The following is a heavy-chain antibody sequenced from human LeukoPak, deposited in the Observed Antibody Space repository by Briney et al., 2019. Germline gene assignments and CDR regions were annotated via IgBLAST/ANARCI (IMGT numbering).Heavy chain of an antibody. J-gene: IGHJ4*02. Sequence: GASLKVSCKASGYTFTSYGISWLRQAPGQGLEWMGWISGYNGNTDYAQKVQGRVTMTTDTSTSTAYMELRSLRSDDTAVYYCARAGYSNYGDYWGQGTLVTVSS. CDR2: ISGYNGNT. D-gene: IGHD4-11*01. V-gene: IGHV1-18*01. CDR3: ARAGYSNYGDY. CDR1: GYTFTSYG.